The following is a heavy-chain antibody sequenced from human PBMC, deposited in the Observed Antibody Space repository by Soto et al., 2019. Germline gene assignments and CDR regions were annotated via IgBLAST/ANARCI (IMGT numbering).Heavy chain of an antibody. V-gene: IGHV3-33*01. CDR1: GFTFSSNG. D-gene: IGHD6-19*01. CDR3: ARDQEGKAVAGTLDY. J-gene: IGHJ4*02. CDR2: IWHDGSNK. Sequence: QVHLVESGGGVVQPGRSLRLSCAASGFTFSSNGMHWVRQGPDKGLEWVAVIWHDGSNKYYADSVKGRFTISRDNSKNTLYLQMNSLRVEDTAVYYCARDQEGKAVAGTLDYWGQGTLVTVSS.